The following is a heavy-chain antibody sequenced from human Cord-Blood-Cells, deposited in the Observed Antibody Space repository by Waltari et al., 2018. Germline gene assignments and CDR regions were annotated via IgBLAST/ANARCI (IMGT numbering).Heavy chain of an antibody. CDR2: INHSGST. V-gene: IGHV4-34*01. Sequence: QVQLQQWGAGLLKPSATLSPTCALYGGSFSGYYWSWIRQTPGKGLEWIGEINHSGSTNYNPSLKSRVTISVDTSKNQFSLKLSSVTAADTAVYYCASNAVVVPAAIPAAFDIWGQGTMVTVSS. D-gene: IGHD2-2*01. CDR1: GGSFSGYY. CDR3: ASNAVVVPAAIPAAFDI. J-gene: IGHJ3*02.